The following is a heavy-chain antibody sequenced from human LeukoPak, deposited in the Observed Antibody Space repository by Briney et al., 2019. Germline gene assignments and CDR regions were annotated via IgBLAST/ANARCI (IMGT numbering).Heavy chain of an antibody. D-gene: IGHD4-23*01. CDR1: GFTFGGYW. V-gene: IGHV3-7*01. Sequence: GGSLGLSCAGSGFTFGGYWMSWVRQAPGKGPEWVANMDQDGSEINYLDSVKGRFTISRDNAKNALYLWMNSLRADDTAVYYCARDRGYSTFDSWGQGVLVTVSS. J-gene: IGHJ4*02. CDR2: MDQDGSEI. CDR3: ARDRGYSTFDS.